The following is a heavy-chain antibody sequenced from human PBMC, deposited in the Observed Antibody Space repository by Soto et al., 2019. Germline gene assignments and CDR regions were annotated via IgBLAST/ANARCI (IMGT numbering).Heavy chain of an antibody. J-gene: IGHJ5*02. CDR3: MTDYGESGPDNWFDP. D-gene: IGHD4-17*01. Sequence: GASVKVSCKASGYTFTSYAMHWVRQAPGQRLEWMGWINAGNGNTKYSQKFQGRVTITRDTSASTAYMELSSLRSEDTAVYYCMTDYGESGPDNWFDPWGQGTLVTVSS. V-gene: IGHV1-3*01. CDR1: GYTFTSYA. CDR2: INAGNGNT.